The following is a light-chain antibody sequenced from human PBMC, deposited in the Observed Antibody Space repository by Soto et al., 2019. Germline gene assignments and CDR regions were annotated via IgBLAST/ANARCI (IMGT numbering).Light chain of an antibody. CDR3: QKWNSYSWT. CDR2: KAS. V-gene: IGKV1-5*03. Sequence: DIQLTQSPSTLSASVGHRVIITCRASQRPSVWLALYQQQPGKAPKLLIYKASTLVIGVPSRFSGSESGTEFTLTSSSLQPDDFATYYCQKWNSYSWTFGQGTKVES. CDR1: QRPSVW. J-gene: IGKJ1*01.